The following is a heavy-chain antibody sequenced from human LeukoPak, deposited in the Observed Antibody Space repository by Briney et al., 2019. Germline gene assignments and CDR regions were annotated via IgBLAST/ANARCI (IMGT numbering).Heavy chain of an antibody. Sequence: ASVKVSCKASGYTFTSYAMHWVRQAPGQRLEWMGWINAGNGNTKYSQKFQGRVTITADESTSTAYMELSSLRSEDTAVYYCARSEDQLLFSDLAYWGQGTLVTVSS. J-gene: IGHJ4*02. V-gene: IGHV1-3*01. D-gene: IGHD2-2*01. CDR1: GYTFTSYA. CDR2: INAGNGNT. CDR3: ARSEDQLLFSDLAY.